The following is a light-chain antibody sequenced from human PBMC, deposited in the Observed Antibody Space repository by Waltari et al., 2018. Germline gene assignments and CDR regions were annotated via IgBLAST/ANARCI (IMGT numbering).Light chain of an antibody. CDR1: NSNIGNNY. CDR2: DNS. V-gene: IGLV1-51*01. J-gene: IGLJ3*02. CDR3: ATWDSSLSAL. Sequence: QSVLTQPPSVSAAPGQKVTISCSGSNSNIGNNYVAWYQQLPGTAPKLLIYDNSERPSGIPDRFSDSKSGTSATLDITGLQTGDEADYYCATWDSSLSALFGGGTKLTVL.